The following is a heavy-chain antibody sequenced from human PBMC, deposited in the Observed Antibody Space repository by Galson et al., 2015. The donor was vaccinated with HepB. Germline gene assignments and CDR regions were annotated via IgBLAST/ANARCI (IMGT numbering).Heavy chain of an antibody. D-gene: IGHD3-9*01. CDR1: GFTVSSNY. CDR3: ARGDYDILTGDRRFDP. Sequence: SLRLSCAASGFTVSSNYMSWVRQAPGKGLEWVSVIYSGGSTYYADSVKGRFTISRDNSKNTLYLQMNSLRAEDTAVYYCARGDYDILTGDRRFDPWGQGTLVTVSS. J-gene: IGHJ5*02. CDR2: IYSGGST. V-gene: IGHV3-66*01.